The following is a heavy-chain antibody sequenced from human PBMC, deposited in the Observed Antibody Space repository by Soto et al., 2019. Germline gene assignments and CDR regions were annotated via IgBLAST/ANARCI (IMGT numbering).Heavy chain of an antibody. J-gene: IGHJ3*02. CDR3: ARDRQRAFDI. Sequence: GGSLRVSCAASGSTFSYYYMSWIRQAPGKGLEWVSYISSSGSTIYYADSVKGRFTISRDNAKNSLYLQMDSLRAEDTAVYYCARDRQRAFDIWGQGTMVTVSS. CDR2: ISSSGSTI. CDR1: GSTFSYYY. V-gene: IGHV3-11*01.